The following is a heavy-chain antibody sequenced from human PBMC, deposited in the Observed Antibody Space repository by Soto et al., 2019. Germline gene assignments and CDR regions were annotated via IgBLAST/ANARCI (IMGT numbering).Heavy chain of an antibody. V-gene: IGHV4-30-4*01. CDR3: ARDGGYDSYYYYVMDV. J-gene: IGHJ6*02. Sequence: SDTQSLTCPVSAGSISSGDYYWRWIRQPPGKGLEWIGYIYYSGSTYYNPSLKSRVTISVDTSKNLFSLKLSSVTAADTAVYYCARDGGYDSYYYYVMDVWGQGTTVTVSS. CDR2: IYYSGST. CDR1: AGSISSGDYY. D-gene: IGHD5-12*01.